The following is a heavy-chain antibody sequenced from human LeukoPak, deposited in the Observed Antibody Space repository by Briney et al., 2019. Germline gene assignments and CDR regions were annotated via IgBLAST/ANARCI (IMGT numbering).Heavy chain of an antibody. CDR3: ADSLSRSAMVRGVIIDAFDI. J-gene: IGHJ3*02. CDR1: GFTFSSYE. V-gene: IGHV3-23*01. Sequence: GGSLRLSCAASGFTFSSYEMNWVRQAPGKGLEWVSAISGSGGSTYYADSVKGRFTISRDNSKNTLYLQMNSLRAEDTAVYYCADSLSRSAMVRGVIIDAFDIWAQGTMVSVSS. CDR2: ISGSGGST. D-gene: IGHD3-10*01.